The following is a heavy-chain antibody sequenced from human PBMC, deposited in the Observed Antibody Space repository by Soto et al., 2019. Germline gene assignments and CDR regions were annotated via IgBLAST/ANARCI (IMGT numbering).Heavy chain of an antibody. CDR2: IYYIGST. Sequence: SETLSLTCTVSGGPISSYYWTWIRQPPGKGLEWIGYIYYIGSTNYNPSLKSRVTISADTSKNQFSLKLSSVTAADTAVYYCARARPRYCSGGSCYDAFDIWGQGTMVTVSS. D-gene: IGHD2-15*01. CDR1: GGPISSYY. J-gene: IGHJ3*02. V-gene: IGHV4-59*01. CDR3: ARARPRYCSGGSCYDAFDI.